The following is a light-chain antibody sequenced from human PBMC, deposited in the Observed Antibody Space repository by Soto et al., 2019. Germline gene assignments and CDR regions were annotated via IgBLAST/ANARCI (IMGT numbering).Light chain of an antibody. CDR2: WAS. J-gene: IGKJ2*01. CDR3: QQYYSAPYT. V-gene: IGKV4-1*01. CDR1: QSVLYSSNNNSY. Sequence: DIVMTQTPDSLAVSLGERATINCRSSQSVLYSSNNNSYLAWYQQKPGQPPKLLIYWASTRESGVPDRFSASGSGTDFTLTISSLQAEDVAVYYCQQYYSAPYTFGQGTKLEIK.